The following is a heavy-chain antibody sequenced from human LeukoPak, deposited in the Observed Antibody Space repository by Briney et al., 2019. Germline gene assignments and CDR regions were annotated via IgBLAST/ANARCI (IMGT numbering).Heavy chain of an antibody. J-gene: IGHJ4*02. CDR3: ARVTGYMTEDYFDY. CDR1: GGSISSGTYY. D-gene: IGHD6-13*01. Sequence: SETLSLTCTVSGGSISSGTYYWSWIRQPAGKGLEWIGRIYSSGSTNYNPSLKSRVTISVDTSKNQFSLRLSSVTAADTAVYYCARVTGYMTEDYFDYWGQGTLITVSS. CDR2: IYSSGST. V-gene: IGHV4-61*10.